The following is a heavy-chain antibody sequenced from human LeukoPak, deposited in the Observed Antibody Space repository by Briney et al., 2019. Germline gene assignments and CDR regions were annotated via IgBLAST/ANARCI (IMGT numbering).Heavy chain of an antibody. V-gene: IGHV1-2*02. CDR1: GYTFTGYY. J-gene: IGHJ4*02. CDR2: INPNSGGT. CDR3: ARDHDDILTGYYMADY. D-gene: IGHD3-9*01. Sequence: ASVKVSCKASGYTFTGYYMHWVRQAPGQGLEWMGWINPNSGGTNYAQKFQGRVTMTRDTSISTAYKELSRLRSDDTAVYYCARDHDDILTGYYMADYWGQGTLVTVSS.